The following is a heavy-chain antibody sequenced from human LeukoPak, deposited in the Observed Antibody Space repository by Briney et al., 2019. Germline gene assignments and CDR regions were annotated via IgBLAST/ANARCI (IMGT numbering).Heavy chain of an antibody. CDR3: ATWGDSGTYYQRAAFDI. CDR1: GFTVRSNY. V-gene: IGHV3-53*01. CDR2: IYSGGST. Sequence: GGSLRLSCAVPGFTVRSNYMSWVRQAPGKGLEWVSVIYSGGSTYYADSVKGRFTISRDNSKNTLYLQMSSLRVEDTAVYYCATWGDSGTYYQRAAFDIWGQGTMVTVSS. D-gene: IGHD1-26*01. J-gene: IGHJ3*02.